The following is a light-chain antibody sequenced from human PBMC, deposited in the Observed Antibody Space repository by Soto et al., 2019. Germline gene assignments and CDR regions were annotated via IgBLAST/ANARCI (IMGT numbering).Light chain of an antibody. CDR2: DAS. J-gene: IGKJ5*01. CDR3: QQYHTSSIT. Sequence: DIQMTQSPSTLSGSVGDRVTITCRASQTISIWLAWYQQKPGKAPTLLIYDASTLERGVPSRFSGTGSGTEITLSIDSLQPDDFATYYCQQYHTSSITFGQGTRLEIK. CDR1: QTISIW. V-gene: IGKV1-5*01.